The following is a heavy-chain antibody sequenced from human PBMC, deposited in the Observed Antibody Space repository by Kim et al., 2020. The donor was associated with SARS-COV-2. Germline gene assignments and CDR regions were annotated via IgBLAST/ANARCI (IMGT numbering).Heavy chain of an antibody. V-gene: IGHV3-72*01. Sequence: GGSLRLSCAASGFVFSDYYMDWVRQAPGKGLEWVGRSKIKRDSYNTEYAASVKGRFTISRDDSKSSVYLQMNSLKTEDTAVYYCVNSGYGSSWGQGTLVTVSS. D-gene: IGHD5-12*01. CDR3: VNSGYGSS. CDR1: GFVFSDYY. J-gene: IGHJ5*02. CDR2: SKIKRDSYNT.